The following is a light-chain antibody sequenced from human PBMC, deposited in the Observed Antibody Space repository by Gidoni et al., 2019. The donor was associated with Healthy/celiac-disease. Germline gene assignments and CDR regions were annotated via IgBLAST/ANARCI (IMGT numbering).Light chain of an antibody. CDR3: QQYYSLWT. Sequence: DTVMTQSPDSMAVSLGERATINCKSSQSVLYSSNNKNYLAWYQQKPGQPPQMLIYWASTRESGVPDRFSGSGSGTDFTLTISSLQAEDVSVYYCQQYYSLWTFGQGTKVEIK. CDR1: QSVLYSSNNKNY. V-gene: IGKV4-1*01. J-gene: IGKJ1*01. CDR2: WAS.